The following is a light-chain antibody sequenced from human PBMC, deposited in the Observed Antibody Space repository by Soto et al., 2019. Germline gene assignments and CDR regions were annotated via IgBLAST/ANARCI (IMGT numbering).Light chain of an antibody. CDR2: DAS. J-gene: IGKJ1*01. CDR1: QSVSTS. CDR3: QVRDVWPS. V-gene: IGKV3-11*01. Sequence: LTHSPATQAVYPGERAVLSCRASQSVSTSLAWYQHKPGQAPRLFIYDASKRAPGIPARFSGSGSGTDFTLTISSLEPEDFAVYYCQVRDVWPSFGQGTKV.